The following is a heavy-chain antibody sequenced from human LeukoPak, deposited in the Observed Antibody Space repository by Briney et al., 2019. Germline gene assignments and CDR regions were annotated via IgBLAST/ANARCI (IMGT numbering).Heavy chain of an antibody. CDR3: ARSESFWPAAREGNFDY. D-gene: IGHD2-2*01. CDR2: IYYSGST. Sequence: PSETLSLTCTVSGGSISSYYWSWIRQPPGKGLEWIGYIYYSGSTNYNPSLKSRVTISVDTSKNQFSLKLSSVTAADTAVYYCARSESFWPAAREGNFDYWGQGTLVTVSS. J-gene: IGHJ4*02. V-gene: IGHV4-59*08. CDR1: GGSISSYY.